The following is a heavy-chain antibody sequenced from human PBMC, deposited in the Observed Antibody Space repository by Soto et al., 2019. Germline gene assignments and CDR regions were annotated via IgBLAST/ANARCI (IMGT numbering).Heavy chain of an antibody. J-gene: IGHJ4*02. D-gene: IGHD1-7*01. Sequence: EVRLLESGGGLVKPGGSLRLSCATSGLTFSNYAMSWVRQAPGGGLEWVSSMSGSSSTTYYADSVRGRLTISRDRPKNTLYLQMSSLRAEDTALYYCAKHQERELPRVIDFWGQGTLVTVSS. CDR2: MSGSSSTT. CDR1: GLTFSNYA. V-gene: IGHV3-23*01. CDR3: AKHQERELPRVIDF.